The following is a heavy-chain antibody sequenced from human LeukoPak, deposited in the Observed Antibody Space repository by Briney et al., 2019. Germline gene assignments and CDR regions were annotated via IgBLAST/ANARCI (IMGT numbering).Heavy chain of an antibody. CDR1: GVSITSYY. CDR2: NYSSGST. CDR3: ARGGAPSGYEFDC. V-gene: IGHV4-59*01. J-gene: IGHJ4*02. Sequence: SETLSRTCTVSGVSITSYYWAWNRQPPGKELERFGHNYSSGSTSSTPSLESRVVMSVDTSTNQFSLKLNSVTAGDTAVYCCARGGAPSGYEFDCWGQGTLVTVSS. D-gene: IGHD5-12*01.